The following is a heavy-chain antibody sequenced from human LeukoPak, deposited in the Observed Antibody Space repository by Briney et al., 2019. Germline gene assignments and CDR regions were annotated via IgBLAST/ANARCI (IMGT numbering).Heavy chain of an antibody. Sequence: SETLSLTCTVSGGSISSSSYYWGWLRQPPGKGLEWIGSIYYSGSTYYNPSLKSRVTISVDTSKNQFSLKLSSVTAADTAVYYCARLTSTVTTTFDYWGQGTLVTVSS. J-gene: IGHJ4*02. CDR2: IYYSGST. V-gene: IGHV4-39*01. CDR3: ARLTSTVTTTFDY. D-gene: IGHD4-17*01. CDR1: GGSISSSSYY.